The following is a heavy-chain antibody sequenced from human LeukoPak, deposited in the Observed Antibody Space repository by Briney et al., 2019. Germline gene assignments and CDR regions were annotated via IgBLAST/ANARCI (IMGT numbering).Heavy chain of an antibody. CDR2: ISGSGGST. Sequence: GGSLRLSCAASGLTFSSYAMSWVRQAPGKGLEWVSTISGSGGSTYYADSVKGRFTISRDDSKNTLYLQMNSLRAEDTAVYYCARDHLYCSGGSCYRYFQHWGQGTLVTVSS. V-gene: IGHV3-23*01. CDR3: ARDHLYCSGGSCYRYFQH. D-gene: IGHD2-15*01. CDR1: GLTFSSYA. J-gene: IGHJ1*01.